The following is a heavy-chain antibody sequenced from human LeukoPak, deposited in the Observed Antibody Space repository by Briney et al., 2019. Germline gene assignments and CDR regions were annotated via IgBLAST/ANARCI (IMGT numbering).Heavy chain of an antibody. V-gene: IGHV3-30*14. CDR1: GFTFSSYA. J-gene: IGHJ4*02. CDR2: ISYDGSNK. Sequence: PGGSLRLSCAASGFTFSSYAMHWVRQAPGKGLEWVAVISYDGSNKYYADSVKGRFTISRDNSKNTLYLQMNSLRAEDTAVYYCARDSSGWYHFDYWGQGTLVTVSS. D-gene: IGHD6-19*01. CDR3: ARDSSGWYHFDY.